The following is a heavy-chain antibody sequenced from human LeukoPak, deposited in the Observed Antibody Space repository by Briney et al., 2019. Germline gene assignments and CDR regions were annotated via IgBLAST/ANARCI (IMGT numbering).Heavy chain of an antibody. Sequence: TGGSLRLSCAASGFTFSSYAMSWVRQAPGKGLEWVSAISGSGGSTYYADSVKGWFTISRDNSKNTLYLQMNSLRAEDTAVYYCAKDTNYYGSGSLDYWGQGTLVTVSS. V-gene: IGHV3-23*01. D-gene: IGHD3-10*01. CDR2: ISGSGGST. CDR3: AKDTNYYGSGSLDY. CDR1: GFTFSSYA. J-gene: IGHJ4*02.